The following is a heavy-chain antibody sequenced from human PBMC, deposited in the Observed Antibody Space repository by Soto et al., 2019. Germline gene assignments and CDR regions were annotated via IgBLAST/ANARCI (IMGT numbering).Heavy chain of an antibody. CDR1: GFSLTTSGVG. J-gene: IGHJ5*02. Sequence: QITLKESGPTLVKPTQTLTLTCTFSGFSLTTSGVGVGWFRQPPGKALEWLALIYWDDDKRYRPSLKSRLTITKDTSKNQVVLTITNMDPVDTATYYCAHSQGPYAALDPWGQGTLVTVSS. CDR2: IYWDDDK. CDR3: AHSQGPYAALDP. V-gene: IGHV2-5*02.